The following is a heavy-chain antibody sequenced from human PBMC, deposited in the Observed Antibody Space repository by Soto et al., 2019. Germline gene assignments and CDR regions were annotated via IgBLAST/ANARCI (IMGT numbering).Heavy chain of an antibody. J-gene: IGHJ4*02. D-gene: IGHD5-12*01. CDR1: GYTFTSYG. CDR3: ARVPLFGWLGYYFDY. V-gene: IGHV1-18*01. CDR2: ISAYNGNT. Sequence: QVQLVQSGAEVKKPGASVKVSCKASGYTFTSYGISWVRQAPGQGLEWMGWISAYNGNTNYAQKLQCNVTNTTATTTSPADIELRCLRADDTAVYYCARVPLFGWLGYYFDYWGQGTLITVSS.